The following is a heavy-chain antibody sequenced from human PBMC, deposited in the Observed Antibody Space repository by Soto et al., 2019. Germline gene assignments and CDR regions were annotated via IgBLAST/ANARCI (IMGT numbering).Heavy chain of an antibody. Sequence: SETLSLTCAVYGGSFSGYYWSWIRQPPGKGLEWIGEINHSGSTNYNPSLKSRVTISVDTSKNQFSLKLSSVTAADTAVYYCARGHCSSTSCYRSRSHYYYYYGMDVWGQGTTVTVSS. CDR3: ARGHCSSTSCYRSRSHYYYYYGMDV. J-gene: IGHJ6*02. CDR2: INHSGST. V-gene: IGHV4-34*01. D-gene: IGHD2-2*01. CDR1: GGSFSGYY.